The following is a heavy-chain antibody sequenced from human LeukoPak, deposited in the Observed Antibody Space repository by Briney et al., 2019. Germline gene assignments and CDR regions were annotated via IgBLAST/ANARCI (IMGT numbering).Heavy chain of an antibody. V-gene: IGHV4-39*01. D-gene: IGHD3-22*01. J-gene: IGHJ4*02. Sequence: SETLSLTCTVSGDFITGSTYYWGWLRQPPGPGLEWIGSMYYSGSTYSTPSLRSRVTMSADTSKNQFSLTLQSVTAADTAVYYCARQYYDITGYYCFHYWGQGTLVTVSS. CDR3: ARQYYDITGYYCFHY. CDR2: MYYSGST. CDR1: GDFITGSTYY.